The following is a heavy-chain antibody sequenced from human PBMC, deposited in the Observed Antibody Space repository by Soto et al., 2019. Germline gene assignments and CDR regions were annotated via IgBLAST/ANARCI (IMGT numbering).Heavy chain of an antibody. CDR2: INAGNGNT. D-gene: IGHD3-16*01. Sequence: ASVKVSCKASGYTFASYAMHWVRQAPGQRLEWMGWINAGNGNTKYSQKFQGRVTITRDTSASTAYMELSSLRSEDTAVYYCARVIGGLYYFDYWGQGTLVTVSS. J-gene: IGHJ4*02. V-gene: IGHV1-3*01. CDR1: GYTFASYA. CDR3: ARVIGGLYYFDY.